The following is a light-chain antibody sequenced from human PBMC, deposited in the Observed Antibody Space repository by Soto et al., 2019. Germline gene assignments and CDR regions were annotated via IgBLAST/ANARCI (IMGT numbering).Light chain of an antibody. CDR1: QNIDTY. V-gene: IGKV1-39*01. CDR2: AAS. J-gene: IGKJ1*01. Sequence: DIQMTQSPSSLSASVGDSVTITCRASQNIDTYLNWYQQKPGKAPKLLIYAASSLQSGVPSRFSGSGSGTDFTLTISSLQPEDFATYYCQQSYSTPWTFGQGTKVEIK. CDR3: QQSYSTPWT.